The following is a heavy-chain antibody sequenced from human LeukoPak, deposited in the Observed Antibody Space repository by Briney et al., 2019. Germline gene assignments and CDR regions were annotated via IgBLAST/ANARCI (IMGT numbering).Heavy chain of an antibody. CDR2: IVTTHGTG. J-gene: IGHJ6*03. CDR1: GGTFSTYS. D-gene: IGHD1-20*01. CDR3: ARGQRYNWNPLYSYMAL. Sequence: SGKVSFNSAGGTFSTYSIDWVRHAPGQGLELMGDIVTTHGTGNYAPRFHGRVRITTYEDTAYMELNRLTSEDPAVYHCARGQRYNWNPLYSYMALWGNGTTVTVS. V-gene: IGHV1-69*16.